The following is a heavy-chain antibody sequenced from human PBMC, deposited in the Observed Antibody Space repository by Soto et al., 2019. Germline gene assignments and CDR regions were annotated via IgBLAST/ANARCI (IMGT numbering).Heavy chain of an antibody. V-gene: IGHV5-10-1*01. CDR2: IHPSDSHT. D-gene: IGHD2-2*02. CDR3: ARLGAISPLDF. Sequence: GESLKISCNGSWYTFSNYWITWVLQMPGKGLEWLGRIHPSDSHTNYSPSFQGHVTISVDTSINTASLQWNSLKASDTAMYYCARLGAISPLDFWGRGTLVTVSS. CDR1: WYTFSNYW. J-gene: IGHJ4*02.